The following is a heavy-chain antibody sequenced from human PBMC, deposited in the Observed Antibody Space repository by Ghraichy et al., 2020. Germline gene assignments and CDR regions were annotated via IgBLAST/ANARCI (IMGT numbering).Heavy chain of an antibody. V-gene: IGHV3-49*03. CDR2: IRSKAYGGTT. CDR3: TRFREMATIFDY. Sequence: RSLNISCTASGFTFGDYAMSWFRQAPGKGLEWVGFIRSKAYGGTTEYAASVKGRFTISRDDSKSIAYLQMNSLKTEDTAVYYCTRFREMATIFDYWGQGTLVTASS. CDR1: GFTFGDYA. D-gene: IGHD5-24*01. J-gene: IGHJ4*02.